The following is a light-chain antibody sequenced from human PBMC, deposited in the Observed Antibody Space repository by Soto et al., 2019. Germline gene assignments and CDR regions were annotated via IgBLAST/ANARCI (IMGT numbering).Light chain of an antibody. Sequence: IQMTQSPSSVSASVGDRVTITCRASQDISTWLAWFQQKPGKAPKLLISSASTLRSGVPSRFSGSGSGTDFTLTITSLQPEDVATYYCQQANSFLFTFGGGTKVEIK. J-gene: IGKJ4*01. CDR1: QDISTW. V-gene: IGKV1-12*01. CDR2: SAS. CDR3: QQANSFLFT.